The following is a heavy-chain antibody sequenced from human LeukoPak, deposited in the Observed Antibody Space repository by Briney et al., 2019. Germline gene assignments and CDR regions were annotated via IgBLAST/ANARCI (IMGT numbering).Heavy chain of an antibody. CDR3: ARVFRGAVTSNWFDP. V-gene: IGHV4-59*01. D-gene: IGHD4-17*01. Sequence: PSETLSLTCTVSGGSINGYFWTWIRQPPGKGLEWIDYISDSGSTNYNPSLKSRVTLSVDSSNTEFSLRLNSVTAADTAVYYCARVFRGAVTSNWFDPWGQGTPVTVSS. J-gene: IGHJ5*02. CDR2: ISDSGST. CDR1: GGSINGYF.